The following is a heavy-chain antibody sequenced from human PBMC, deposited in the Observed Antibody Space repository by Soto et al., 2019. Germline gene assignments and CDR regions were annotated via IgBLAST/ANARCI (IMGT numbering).Heavy chain of an antibody. CDR1: GFNVNSDY. Sequence: HPGGSLRLSCAASGFNVNSDYMNWVRQTPGKGLEWVASIYSGETTYYADSVRGRFTISSDKSKNTLYFQLSSLRIEDTAVYYRTRDGRGLGRLSLFEYWGQGVLVTVSS. V-gene: IGHV3-53*01. D-gene: IGHD2-21*02. CDR3: TRDGRGLGRLSLFEY. J-gene: IGHJ4*02. CDR2: IYSGETT.